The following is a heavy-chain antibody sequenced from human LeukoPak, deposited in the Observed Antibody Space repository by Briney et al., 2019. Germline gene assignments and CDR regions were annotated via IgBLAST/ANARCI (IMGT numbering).Heavy chain of an antibody. CDR1: GGSISSYY. V-gene: IGHV4-59*01. CDR2: IYYSGST. Sequence: PSETLSLTCTVSGGSISSYYWSWIRQPPGKGLEWIGYIYYSGSTNYNPSLKSRVTISVDTSKNQFSLKLSSVTAADTAVYYCARGVEMATIGPHFDYWGQGTLVTVSS. D-gene: IGHD5-24*01. CDR3: ARGVEMATIGPHFDY. J-gene: IGHJ4*02.